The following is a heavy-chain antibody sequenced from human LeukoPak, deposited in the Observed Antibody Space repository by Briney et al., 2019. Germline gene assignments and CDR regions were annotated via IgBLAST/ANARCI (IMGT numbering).Heavy chain of an antibody. D-gene: IGHD3-16*01. J-gene: IGHJ6*04. CDR2: ISAYNGNT. CDR1: GYTFTSYG. V-gene: IGHV1-18*04. CDR3: ARAFGAMAKIYGMDV. Sequence: ASVKVSCKASGYTFTSYGISRVRQAPGQGLEWMGWISAYNGNTNYAQRLQGRVTMTTDTSTSTAYMELRSLRSDDTAVYYCARAFGAMAKIYGMDVWGKGTTVTVSS.